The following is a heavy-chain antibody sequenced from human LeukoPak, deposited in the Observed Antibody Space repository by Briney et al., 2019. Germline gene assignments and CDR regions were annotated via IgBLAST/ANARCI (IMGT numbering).Heavy chain of an antibody. D-gene: IGHD3-16*01. CDR1: GYTFTGYY. V-gene: IGHV1-2*02. J-gene: IGHJ4*02. CDR3: ATLFTGKTFLFYC. Sequence: ASVKVSCKASGYTFTGYYMHWVRQAPGQGLEWMGWINPNSGGTNYAQKFQGRVTMTRDTSISTAYMELSRLRSDDTAVYYCATLFTGKTFLFYCWGQGTPGTLSP. CDR2: INPNSGGT.